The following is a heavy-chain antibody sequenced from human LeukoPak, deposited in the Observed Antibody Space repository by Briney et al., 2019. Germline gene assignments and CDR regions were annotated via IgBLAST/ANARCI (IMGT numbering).Heavy chain of an antibody. V-gene: IGHV1-18*04. CDR2: ISAYNGNT. CDR3: ATNIGRYYDSSHRVLDY. CDR1: GYTFTGYY. Sequence: ASVKVSCKASGYTFTGYYMHWVRQAPGQGLEWMGWISAYNGNTNYAQKLQGRVTMTTDTSTSTAYMELSSLRSEDTAVYYCATNIGRYYDSSHRVLDYWGQGTLVTVSS. J-gene: IGHJ4*02. D-gene: IGHD3-22*01.